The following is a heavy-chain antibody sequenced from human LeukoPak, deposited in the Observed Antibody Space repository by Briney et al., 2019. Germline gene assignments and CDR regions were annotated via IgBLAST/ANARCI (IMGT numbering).Heavy chain of an antibody. CDR2: INHSGST. CDR1: GGSFSGYY. Sequence: PSETLSLTCAVYGGSFSGYYWSWIRQPPGKGLEWIGEINHSGSTNYNPSLKSRVTISVDTSKNQFSLKLSSVTAADTAVYYCASQPSGNSDYFDYWGQGTLVTVSS. J-gene: IGHJ4*02. V-gene: IGHV4-34*01. D-gene: IGHD4-23*01. CDR3: ASQPSGNSDYFDY.